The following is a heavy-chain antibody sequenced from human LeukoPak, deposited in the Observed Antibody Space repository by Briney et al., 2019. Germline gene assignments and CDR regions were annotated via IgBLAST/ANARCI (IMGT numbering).Heavy chain of an antibody. J-gene: IGHJ4*02. Sequence: ASVKVSCKASGYTFTGYCMHWVRQAPGQGLEWMGRINPNSGGTNYAQKFQGRVTMTRDTSISTAYMELSRLRSDDTAVYYCARDLAFNWNDETETDYWGQGTLVTVSS. D-gene: IGHD1-20*01. CDR3: ARDLAFNWNDETETDY. CDR2: INPNSGGT. V-gene: IGHV1-2*06. CDR1: GYTFTGYC.